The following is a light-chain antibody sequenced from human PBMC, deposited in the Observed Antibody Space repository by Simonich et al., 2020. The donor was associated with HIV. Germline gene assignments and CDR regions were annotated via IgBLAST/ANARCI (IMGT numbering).Light chain of an antibody. J-gene: IGKJ2*01. Sequence: EIVMTQSPVTLSVSPGERATLSCRASQSISGNLAWYQQKPGQAPRLLIYGASTRATGIPARFSASGSGTEFTRTITSLQSEDFAVYYCQQYKYWYTFGQGTKLEIK. CDR1: QSISGN. CDR2: GAS. V-gene: IGKV3-15*01. CDR3: QQYKYWYT.